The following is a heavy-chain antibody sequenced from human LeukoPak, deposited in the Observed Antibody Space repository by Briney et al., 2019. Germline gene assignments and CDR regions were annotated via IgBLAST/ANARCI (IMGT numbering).Heavy chain of an antibody. V-gene: IGHV4-59*01. CDR3: ARGGGPSGYSPTQYFQH. CDR1: GGSISSYY. CDR2: IYYSGST. J-gene: IGHJ1*01. Sequence: SETLSLTCTVSGGSISSYYWSWIRQPPGKGLEWIGYIYYSGSTNYNPSLKSRVTISVDTSKNQFSLKLSSVTAADTAVYYCARGGGPSGYSPTQYFQHWGQGTLVTVSS. D-gene: IGHD3-22*01.